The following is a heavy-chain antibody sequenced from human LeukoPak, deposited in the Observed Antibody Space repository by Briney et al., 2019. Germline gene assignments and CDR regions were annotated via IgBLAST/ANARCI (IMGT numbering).Heavy chain of an antibody. CDR2: ISSSGSTI. J-gene: IGHJ6*02. D-gene: IGHD2-2*01. CDR1: GFTFSDYY. V-gene: IGHV3-11*01. Sequence: GGSLRLSCAASGFTFSDYYMSWIRQAPGKGLEWVPYISSSGSTIYYADSMKGRFTISRDNAKNSLYLQMNSLRAEDTAVYYCARGPLVKYQLLNCEVPGCTYYYYYGMDVWGQGTTVTVSS. CDR3: ARGPLVKYQLLNCEVPGCTYYYYYGMDV.